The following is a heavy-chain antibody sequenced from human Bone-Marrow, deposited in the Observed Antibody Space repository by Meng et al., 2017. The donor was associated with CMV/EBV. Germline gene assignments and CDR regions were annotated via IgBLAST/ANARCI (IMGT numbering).Heavy chain of an antibody. CDR1: GGSFSGYY. V-gene: IGHV4-34*01. CDR3: ARYYDSSEYYFDY. D-gene: IGHD3-22*01. Sequence: SETLSLTCAVYGGSFSGYYWSWIRQPPGKGLEWIGEINHSGSTNYNPSLKSRVTISVDTSKYQFSLKLSSVTAADTAVYYCARYYDSSEYYFDYWGQGTLVTVSS. CDR2: INHSGST. J-gene: IGHJ4*02.